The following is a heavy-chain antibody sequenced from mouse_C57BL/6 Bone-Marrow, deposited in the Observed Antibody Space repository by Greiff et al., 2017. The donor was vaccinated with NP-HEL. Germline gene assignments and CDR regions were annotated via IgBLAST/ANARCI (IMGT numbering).Heavy chain of an antibody. J-gene: IGHJ2*01. D-gene: IGHD1-1*01. CDR2: IDPSDSYT. V-gene: IGHV1-69*01. CDR3: ARETPVGPYYFDY. CDR1: GYTFTSYW. Sequence: VQLQQPGAELVMPGASVKLSCKASGYTFTSYWMHWVKQRPGQGLEWIGEIDPSDSYTNYNQKFKGKSTLTVDKSSSTAYMQLSSLTSEDSAVYYCARETPVGPYYFDYWGQGTPLTVSS.